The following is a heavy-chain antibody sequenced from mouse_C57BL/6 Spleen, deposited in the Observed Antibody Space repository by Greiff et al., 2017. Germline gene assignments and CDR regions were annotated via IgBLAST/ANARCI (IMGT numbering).Heavy chain of an antibody. J-gene: IGHJ1*03. V-gene: IGHV1-69*01. CDR3: ARSDYGSSWRYFDV. CDR1: GYTFTSYW. CDR2: IDPSDSYT. Sequence: QVQLQQPGAELVMPGASVKLSCKASGYTFTSYWMHWVKQRPGQGLEWIGEIDPSDSYTNYNQKFKGKSTLTVDKSSSTAYLQLSSLTSEDSAVYYCARSDYGSSWRYFDVWGTGTTVTVSS. D-gene: IGHD1-1*01.